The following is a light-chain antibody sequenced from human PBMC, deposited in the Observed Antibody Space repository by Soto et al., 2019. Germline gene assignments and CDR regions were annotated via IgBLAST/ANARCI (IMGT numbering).Light chain of an antibody. CDR2: DAS. CDR3: QQRSNWPLT. Sequence: EIVLTQSPATLSLSPGERATLSCRASQSVSSYLAWYQQKPGQAPRLLIYDASNRATGIPARFSGSGSGTDFPLPISSLEPEDFAVYYCQQRSNWPLTFGGGTKVETK. CDR1: QSVSSY. V-gene: IGKV3-11*01. J-gene: IGKJ4*01.